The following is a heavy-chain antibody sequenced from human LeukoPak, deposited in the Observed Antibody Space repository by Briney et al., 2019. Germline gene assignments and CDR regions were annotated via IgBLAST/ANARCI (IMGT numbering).Heavy chain of an antibody. CDR2: ISYDGSNK. Sequence: PGGSLRLSCAASGFTFSSYAMHWVRQAPGEGLEWVAVISYDGSNKYYADSVKGRFTISRDNSKNTLYLQMNSLRAEDTAVYYCARVGIVVVVAAMADYWGQGTLVTVSS. D-gene: IGHD2-15*01. CDR1: GFTFSSYA. J-gene: IGHJ4*02. CDR3: ARVGIVVVVAAMADY. V-gene: IGHV3-30-3*01.